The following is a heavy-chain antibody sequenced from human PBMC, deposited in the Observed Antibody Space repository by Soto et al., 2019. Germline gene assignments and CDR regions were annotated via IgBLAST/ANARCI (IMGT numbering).Heavy chain of an antibody. Sequence: GGSLRLSCAASGFTFSSYWMSWVRQAPGKGLEWVANIKQDGSEKYYVGSVKGRFTISRDNAKNSLYLQMNSLRAEDTAVYYCARDRHYDFWSGLPDYYYYYGMDVWGQGTTVTVSS. CDR2: IKQDGSEK. CDR3: ARDRHYDFWSGLPDYYYYYGMDV. CDR1: GFTFSSYW. D-gene: IGHD3-3*01. V-gene: IGHV3-7*05. J-gene: IGHJ6*02.